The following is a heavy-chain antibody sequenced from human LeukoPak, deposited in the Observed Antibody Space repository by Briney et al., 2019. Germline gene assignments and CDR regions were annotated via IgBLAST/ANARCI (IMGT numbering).Heavy chain of an antibody. CDR1: GFTFSDYS. D-gene: IGHD3-3*01. CDR2: ISSSSSYM. V-gene: IGHV3-21*01. Sequence: PGGSLRVSCAASGFTFSDYSMNWVRQAPGKGLEWVSSISSSSSYMKYAESVRGRFTISRDSAKNSLYLHMSSLRAEDTAVYYCARDQPFTIFGVVITDAFDIWGQGTMVTVSS. J-gene: IGHJ3*02. CDR3: ARDQPFTIFGVVITDAFDI.